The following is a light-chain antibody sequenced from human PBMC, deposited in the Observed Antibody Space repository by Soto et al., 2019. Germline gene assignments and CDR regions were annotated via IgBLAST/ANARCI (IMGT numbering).Light chain of an antibody. CDR3: QQYHGGPWT. CDR1: QTIGQN. J-gene: IGKJ1*01. V-gene: IGKV3-15*01. Sequence: IVLAQSPAPLYVTPGERITLSCRATQTIGQNVAWYLQRPGQAPSLLMYGASTRSTDIPDRFSGSVSGTDCTLTITGLQSEECAVSCCQQYHGGPWTFGQGTKVEI. CDR2: GAS.